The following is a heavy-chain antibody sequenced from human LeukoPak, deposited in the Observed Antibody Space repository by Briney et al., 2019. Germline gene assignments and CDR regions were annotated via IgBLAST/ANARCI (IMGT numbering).Heavy chain of an antibody. CDR2: ISYDGSNK. Sequence: GGSLRLSCAASGFTFSSYGMHWVRQAPGKGLEWVAVISYDGSNKYYADSVKGRFTISRDNSKNTLYLQMNSLRAEDTAVYYCAKGAYYYDSSGYLHFDYWGQETLVTVSS. V-gene: IGHV3-30*18. J-gene: IGHJ4*02. CDR1: GFTFSSYG. CDR3: AKGAYYYDSSGYLHFDY. D-gene: IGHD3-22*01.